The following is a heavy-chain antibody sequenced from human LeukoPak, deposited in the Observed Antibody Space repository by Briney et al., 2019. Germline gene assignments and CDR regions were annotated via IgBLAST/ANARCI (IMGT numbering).Heavy chain of an antibody. CDR2: ISSGSTI. D-gene: IGHD3-10*01. Sequence: GGSLRLSCAASGFTFSSYEMNWVRQAPGKGLEWVSYISSGSTIYYADSVKGRFTISRDNAKNSLYLQMNSLRAEDTAVYYCARDLLGYQLPNYYGSGSFDYWGQGTLVTVSS. CDR1: GFTFSSYE. V-gene: IGHV3-48*03. J-gene: IGHJ4*02. CDR3: ARDLLGYQLPNYYGSGSFDY.